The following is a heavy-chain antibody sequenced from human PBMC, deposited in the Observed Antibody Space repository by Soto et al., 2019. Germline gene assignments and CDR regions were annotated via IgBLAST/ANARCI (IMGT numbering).Heavy chain of an antibody. D-gene: IGHD2-2*01. CDR2: ISSSGSTI. CDR3: ARDLYCSSTSCPILNYYYYYMDV. V-gene: IGHV3-11*01. J-gene: IGHJ6*03. CDR1: GFTFSDYY. Sequence: GGSLRLSCAASGFTFSDYYMSWIRQAPGKGLEWVSYISSSGSTIYCADSVKGRFTISRDNAKNSLYLQMNSLRAEDTAVYYCARDLYCSSTSCPILNYYYYYMDVWGKGTTVTVSS.